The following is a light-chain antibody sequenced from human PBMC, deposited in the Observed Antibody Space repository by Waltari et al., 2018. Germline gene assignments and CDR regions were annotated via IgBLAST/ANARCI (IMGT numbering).Light chain of an antibody. CDR3: SSYTSSSTLV. V-gene: IGLV2-14*01. CDR1: SSDVGGYDY. CDR2: DVN. Sequence: QSALTQPASVSGSPGQSITISCTGNSSDVGGYDYASWYQQNPGKAPKLMIYDVNNRPSGVSNRFSGSKSGNTASLTISGLQAEDEAYYYCSSYTSSSTLVFGGGTKLTVL. J-gene: IGLJ3*02.